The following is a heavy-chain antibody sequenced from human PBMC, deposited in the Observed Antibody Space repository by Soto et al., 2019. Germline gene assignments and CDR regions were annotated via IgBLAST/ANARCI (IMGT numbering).Heavy chain of an antibody. CDR2: IYPGDSDT. CDR3: ARSTRIFSSSWFHYYYGMDV. Sequence: LGESLKISCKGSGYSFTSYWIGWVRQMPGKGLEWMGIIYPGDSDTRYSPSFQGQVTISADKSISTAYLQWSSLKASDAAMYYCARSTRIFSSSWFHYYYGMDVCGQGTTVTVSS. J-gene: IGHJ6*02. CDR1: GYSFTSYW. V-gene: IGHV5-51*01. D-gene: IGHD6-13*01.